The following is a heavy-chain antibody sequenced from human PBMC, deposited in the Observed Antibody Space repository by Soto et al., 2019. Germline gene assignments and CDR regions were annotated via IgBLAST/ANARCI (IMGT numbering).Heavy chain of an antibody. CDR2: INGDGSGT. CDR3: ARGGLRAYWIAP. J-gene: IGHJ5*02. V-gene: IGHV3-74*01. Sequence: EVQLVESGGGLIQPGGSLRLSCAASGFTFSNYWIHWVRQAPGEGLVWLSRINGDGSGTNYADSVKGRFTISRDNAKNTVYVQMNSLRAEDTAVYYCARGGLRAYWIAPWGQGTLVTVSS. CDR1: GFTFSNYW. D-gene: IGHD4-17*01.